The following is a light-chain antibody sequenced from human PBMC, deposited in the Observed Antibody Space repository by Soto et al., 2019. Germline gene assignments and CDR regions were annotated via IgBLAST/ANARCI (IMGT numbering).Light chain of an antibody. CDR1: GRDIGAYNY. CDR3: SSYTTSYFYV. J-gene: IGLJ1*01. CDR2: GVK. Sequence: QSALTQPASVSGSPGQSITISCTGSGRDIGAYNYVSWYQQHPGKAPKLIIYGVKNRPSGVSNRFSASKSAFTASLTISGPQAEDEADYYCSSYTTSYFYVFGPGTKATVL. V-gene: IGLV2-14*01.